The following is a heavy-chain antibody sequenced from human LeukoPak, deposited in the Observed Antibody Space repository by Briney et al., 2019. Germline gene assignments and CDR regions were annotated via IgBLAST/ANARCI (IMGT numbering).Heavy chain of an antibody. CDR3: ARGWLQSGFDY. CDR2: IYHDGST. J-gene: IGHJ4*02. CDR1: GYSISSGYY. V-gene: IGHV4-38-2*02. D-gene: IGHD5-24*01. Sequence: SETLSLTCTVSGYSISSGYYWGWIRQPPGKGLEWIGTIYHDGSTYYSPSLRGRVTISVDTSKNQFSLKLTSVTAADTAVYYCARGWLQSGFDYWGQGTLVTVSS.